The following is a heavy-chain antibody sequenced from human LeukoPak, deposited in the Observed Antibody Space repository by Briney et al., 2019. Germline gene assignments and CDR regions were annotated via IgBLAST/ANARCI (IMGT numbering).Heavy chain of an antibody. J-gene: IGHJ4*02. CDR3: ASLGYCSSTSCYDY. CDR1: GGSFSGYY. V-gene: IGHV4-34*01. CDR2: INHSGST. Sequence: SETLSLTCAVYGGSFSGYYWSWIRQPPGKGLEWIGEINHSGSTNYNPCLKSRVTISVDTSKNQFSLKLSSVTAADTAVYYCASLGYCSSTSCYDYWGQGTLVTVSS. D-gene: IGHD2-2*01.